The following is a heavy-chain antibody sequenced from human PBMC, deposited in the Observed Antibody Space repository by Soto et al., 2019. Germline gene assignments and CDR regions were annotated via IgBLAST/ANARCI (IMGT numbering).Heavy chain of an antibody. CDR1: GFSLSTSGVG. V-gene: IGHV2-5*02. D-gene: IGHD6-13*01. Sequence: QITLKESGPTLVKPTQTLTLTCTFSGFSLSTSGVGVGWIRQPPGKALEWLALIYWDDDKRYSPSLKSRLTITKDTSTNQVVLTMTNMDPVDTATYYCAPRRITTAGYNWFDPWGQGTLVTVSS. J-gene: IGHJ5*02. CDR2: IYWDDDK. CDR3: APRRITTAGYNWFDP.